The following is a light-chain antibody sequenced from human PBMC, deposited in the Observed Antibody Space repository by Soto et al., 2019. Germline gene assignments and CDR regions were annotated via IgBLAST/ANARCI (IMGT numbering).Light chain of an antibody. J-gene: IGKJ1*01. CDR2: GAA. CDR1: QNVDSNS. V-gene: IGKV3-20*01. CDR3: QQYGSSST. Sequence: EIVLTQSPGTLSLSPGERATLSCRASQNVDSNSLAWYQQKPGQAPRLLIFGAASRATGIPDRFSGRGSGTDFTLTISRLEPEDFAVYYCQQYGSSSTFGQGTKVDIK.